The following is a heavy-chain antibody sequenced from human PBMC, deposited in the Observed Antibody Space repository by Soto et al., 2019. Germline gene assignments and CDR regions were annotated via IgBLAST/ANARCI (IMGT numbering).Heavy chain of an antibody. CDR2: IYRDGST. CDR3: ARDSTFVHYGMAV. Sequence: GGSLRLSCAASGFSVSRNYMSWVRQAPGKGLEYIAVIYRDGSTYYADSVKGRFTISRDNSKNTLYLQMNSLRAEDTAVYWCARDSTFVHYGMAVWGQGATVTVSS. CDR1: GFSVSRNY. V-gene: IGHV3-53*01. J-gene: IGHJ6*02. D-gene: IGHD1-1*01.